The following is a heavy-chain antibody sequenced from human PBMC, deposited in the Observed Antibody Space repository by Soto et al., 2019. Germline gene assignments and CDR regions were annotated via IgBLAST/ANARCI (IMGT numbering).Heavy chain of an antibody. Sequence: SETLSLTFTVSGGSISSYYWSWIRQPPGKGLEWIGYIYYSGSTKYNPSLKSRVTISVDTSKNQFSLKLSSVTAADTAVYYCAIEVPFYXWGQGTLVTVSX. D-gene: IGHD1-1*01. V-gene: IGHV4-59*01. J-gene: IGHJ4*02. CDR3: AIEVPFYX. CDR2: IYYSGST. CDR1: GGSISSYY.